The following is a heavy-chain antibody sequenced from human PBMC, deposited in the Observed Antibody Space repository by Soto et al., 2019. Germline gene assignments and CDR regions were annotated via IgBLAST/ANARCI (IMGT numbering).Heavy chain of an antibody. CDR1: GFNFSSYT. J-gene: IGHJ3*02. Sequence: EVQLVESGGGLVKPGESLRLYCAASGFNFSSYTMNWVRQAPGKGLEWVSSITSSSSYIYYADSVKGRFTISRDNAKNSLFLQMNSLRAEDTALYYCARDKGKGITWFDAFDIWGQGTMATVSS. D-gene: IGHD6-13*01. CDR3: ARDKGKGITWFDAFDI. V-gene: IGHV3-21*01. CDR2: ITSSSSYI.